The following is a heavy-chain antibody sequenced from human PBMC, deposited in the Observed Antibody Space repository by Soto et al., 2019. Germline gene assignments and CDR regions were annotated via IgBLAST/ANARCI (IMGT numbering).Heavy chain of an antibody. Sequence: EVQLVESGGGLVQPGRSLRLSCAASGFTFDDYAMHWVRQAPGKGLEWVSGISWNSGRPGYADSVKGRFTITRDNAKNSLYLQMNSLRAEDTALYYCAKDGYNGYDRGNYFDYCGQGTLVTVSS. CDR3: AKDGYNGYDRGNYFDY. D-gene: IGHD5-12*01. V-gene: IGHV3-9*01. CDR1: GFTFDDYA. J-gene: IGHJ4*02. CDR2: ISWNSGRP.